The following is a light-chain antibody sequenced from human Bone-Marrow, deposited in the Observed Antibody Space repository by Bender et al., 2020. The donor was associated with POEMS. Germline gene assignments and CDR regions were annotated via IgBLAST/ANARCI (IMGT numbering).Light chain of an antibody. CDR2: EDD. CDR1: SGNIASNH. J-gene: IGLJ3*02. CDR3: QSYDSNNQGV. Sequence: NIMLTQPHSVSESPGKTVTISCTRSSGNIASNHVQWYQHRPGSPPTIVIFEDDQRPSGVPARFSGSVDSSSNSASLTISGLKTEDEADYYCQSYDSNNQGVFGGGTKLTVL. V-gene: IGLV6-57*01.